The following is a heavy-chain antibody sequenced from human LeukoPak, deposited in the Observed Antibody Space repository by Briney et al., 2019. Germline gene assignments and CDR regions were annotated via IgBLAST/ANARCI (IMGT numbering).Heavy chain of an antibody. Sequence: PGGFLRLSCAASGFTFSSYAMSWVRQAPGKGLEWVSAISGSGGSTYYADSVKGRFTISRDNSKNTLYLQMNSLRAEDTAVYYCAKGHYDFWSDYSDAFDIWGQGTMVTVSS. CDR3: AKGHYDFWSDYSDAFDI. CDR2: ISGSGGST. V-gene: IGHV3-23*01. CDR1: GFTFSSYA. D-gene: IGHD3-3*01. J-gene: IGHJ3*02.